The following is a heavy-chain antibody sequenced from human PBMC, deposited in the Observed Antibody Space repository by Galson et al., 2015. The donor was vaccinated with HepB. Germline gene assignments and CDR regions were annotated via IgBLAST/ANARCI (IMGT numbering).Heavy chain of an antibody. CDR2: IYVGGST. Sequence: ETLSLTCIVSGGSINNYYWSWIRQPAGKGLEWIGRIYVGGSTSDNPSLKSRVTLSADTSKNQLSLKLTSVNAADTAVYYCARDRRGGNYCRSSTSCSYFDYWGHGALVTVSS. J-gene: IGHJ4*01. CDR1: GGSINNYY. CDR3: ARDRRGGNYCRSSTSCSYFDY. V-gene: IGHV4-4*07. D-gene: IGHD2-2*01.